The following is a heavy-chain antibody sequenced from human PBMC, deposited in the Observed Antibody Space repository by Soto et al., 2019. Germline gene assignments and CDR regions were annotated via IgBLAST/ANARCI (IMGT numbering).Heavy chain of an antibody. V-gene: IGHV1-69*13. J-gene: IGHJ6*02. Sequence: SVKVSCKASGYTFTSYGISWVRQAPGQGLEWMGGIIPIFGTANYAQKFQGRVTITADESTSTAYMELSSLRSEDTAVYYCARRDYIAAINRGFYYYYGMDVWGQGTTVTSP. CDR3: ARRDYIAAINRGFYYYYGMDV. CDR2: IIPIFGTA. CDR1: GYTFTSYG. D-gene: IGHD6-13*01.